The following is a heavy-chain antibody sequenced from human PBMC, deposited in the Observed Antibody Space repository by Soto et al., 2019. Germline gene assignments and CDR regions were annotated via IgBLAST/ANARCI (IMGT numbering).Heavy chain of an antibody. J-gene: IGHJ5*02. D-gene: IGHD3-10*01. CDR3: TTDGPYGSGSQSNNWFDP. CDR1: GFTFSSYA. Sequence: GGSLRLSCAASGFTFSSYAMHWVRQAPGKGLEWVAVISYDGSNEYYADSVKDRFTISRDNSKNTLYLQMNSLKTEDTAVYYCTTDGPYGSGSQSNNWFDPWGQGTLVTVSS. CDR2: ISYDGSNE. V-gene: IGHV3-30-3*01.